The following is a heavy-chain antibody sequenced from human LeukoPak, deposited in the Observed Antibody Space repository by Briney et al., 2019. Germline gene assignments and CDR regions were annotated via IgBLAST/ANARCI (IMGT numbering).Heavy chain of an antibody. V-gene: IGHV3-21*01. CDR1: GFIFSSYS. Sequence: GGSLRLSCAASGFIFSSYSMNWVRQAPGKGLEWVSSISSSSSYIYYADSVKGRFTISRDNAKNSLYLQMNSLRAEDTAVYYCARDSAYYYDSGSPIFDPWGQGTLVTVSS. CDR2: ISSSSSYI. CDR3: ARDSAYYYDSGSPIFDP. J-gene: IGHJ5*02. D-gene: IGHD3-22*01.